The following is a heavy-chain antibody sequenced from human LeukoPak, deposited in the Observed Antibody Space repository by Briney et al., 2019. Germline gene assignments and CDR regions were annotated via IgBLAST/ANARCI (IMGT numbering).Heavy chain of an antibody. J-gene: IGHJ5*02. CDR3: AKTWSRMTTDPRDWFDP. V-gene: IGHV3-43*02. Sequence: GGSLRLSCAASGFISDDYVMHWVRQAPGKGLEWVSLISGDGGSTYYADSVKGRFTISRDNSKNSLYLQMNSLRTEDTALYYCAKTWSRMTTDPRDWFDPWGQGTLVTVSS. CDR2: ISGDGGST. D-gene: IGHD4-17*01. CDR1: GFISDDYV.